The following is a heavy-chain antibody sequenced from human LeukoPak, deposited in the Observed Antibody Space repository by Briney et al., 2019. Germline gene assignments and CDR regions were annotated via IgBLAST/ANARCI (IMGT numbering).Heavy chain of an antibody. J-gene: IGHJ3*02. CDR2: IYPGDSDT. V-gene: IGHV5-51*01. Sequence: GESLKISCKGSGYSFTSYWIGWVRQMPGKGLEWMGIIYPGDSDTRYSPSFQGQVTISADKSISTAYLQWSSLKASDTAMYYCARGSGSYYPKDAFDIWGQGTMVTVSS. CDR1: GYSFTSYW. D-gene: IGHD1-26*01. CDR3: ARGSGSYYPKDAFDI.